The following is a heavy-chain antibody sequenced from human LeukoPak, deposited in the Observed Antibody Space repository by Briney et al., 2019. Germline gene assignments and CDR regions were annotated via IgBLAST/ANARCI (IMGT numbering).Heavy chain of an antibody. Sequence: SVTVSCTASGGTFSSYAISWVRQAPGQGLEWMGGIIPIFGTANYAQKFQGRVTITADESTSTAYMELSSLRSEDTAVYYCARDPYDSSGYYPYYYYGMDVWGQGTTVTVSS. J-gene: IGHJ6*02. D-gene: IGHD3-22*01. V-gene: IGHV1-69*01. CDR3: ARDPYDSSGYYPYYYYGMDV. CDR1: GGTFSSYA. CDR2: IIPIFGTA.